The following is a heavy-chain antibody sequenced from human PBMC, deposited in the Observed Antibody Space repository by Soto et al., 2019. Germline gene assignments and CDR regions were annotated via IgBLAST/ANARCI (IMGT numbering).Heavy chain of an antibody. Sequence: QVQLQEPGPGLVRPSQTLSLTCSVSGASIHNGGYFWSWIRQSPEKGLEWIGHIHNSGSPYNNRSLRSRVTKSTDTAMNPFSLGLTSVTAACTAIFYCARGSTTEKGSTWGQGNLISISS. CDR1: GASIHNGGYF. J-gene: IGHJ5*02. D-gene: IGHD2-15*01. CDR3: ARGSTTEKGST. CDR2: IHNSGSP. V-gene: IGHV4-30-4*08.